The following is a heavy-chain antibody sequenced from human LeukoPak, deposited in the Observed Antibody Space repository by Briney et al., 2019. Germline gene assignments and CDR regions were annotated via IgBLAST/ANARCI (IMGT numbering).Heavy chain of an antibody. CDR3: AELGITMIGGV. CDR1: GFTFGTHS. Sequence: PGGSLRLSCLASGFTFGTHSMSWVRQGPGKALEWLSAISSDDTAYYADSVKGRFIVSRDNSKNTVYLQLNSLRAEDTAVYYCAELGITMIGGVWGKGTTVTISS. V-gene: IGHV3-23*01. J-gene: IGHJ6*04. CDR2: ISSDDTA. D-gene: IGHD3-10*02.